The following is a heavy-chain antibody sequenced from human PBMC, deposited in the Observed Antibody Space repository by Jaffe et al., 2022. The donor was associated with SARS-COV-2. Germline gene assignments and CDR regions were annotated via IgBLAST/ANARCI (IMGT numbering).Heavy chain of an antibody. D-gene: IGHD6-19*01. CDR3: ARAPAVPGDALHI. J-gene: IGHJ3*02. CDR1: GGSISSGSYY. Sequence: QVQLQESGPGLVKPSQTLSLTCTVSGGSISSGSYYWTWIRQPAGKGLEWIGRMYTSGSTNYNPSLKSRVIISVDTSKNHFSLKLTSVTAADTAVYYCARAPAVPGDALHIWGQGTMVTVSS. CDR2: MYTSGST. V-gene: IGHV4-61*02.